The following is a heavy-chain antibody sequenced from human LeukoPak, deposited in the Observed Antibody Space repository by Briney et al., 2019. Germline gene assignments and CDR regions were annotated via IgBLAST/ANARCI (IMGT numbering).Heavy chain of an antibody. Sequence: ETLSLTCAVYGGSFSGYYWSWVRQAPGKGLEWVSAISGSGGSTYYADSVKGRFTISRDNSKNTLYLQMNSLRAEDTAVYYCAKERARITIFGVDYWGQGTLVTVSS. V-gene: IGHV3-23*01. CDR1: GGSFSGYY. CDR3: AKERARITIFGVDY. CDR2: ISGSGGST. J-gene: IGHJ4*02. D-gene: IGHD3-3*01.